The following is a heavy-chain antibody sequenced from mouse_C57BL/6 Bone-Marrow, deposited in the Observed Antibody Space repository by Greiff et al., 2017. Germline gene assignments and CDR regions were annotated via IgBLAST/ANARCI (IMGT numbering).Heavy chain of an antibody. Sequence: VHVKQSGPELVKPGASVKIPCKASGYTFTDYNMDWVKQSHGKSLEWIGDINPNNGGTIYNQKFKGKATLTVDKSSSTAYMELRSLTSEDTAVYYCASFYDGPFGVWGTGTTVTVSS. V-gene: IGHV1-18*01. CDR1: GYTFTDYN. CDR2: INPNNGGT. D-gene: IGHD2-3*01. J-gene: IGHJ1*03. CDR3: ASFYDGPFGV.